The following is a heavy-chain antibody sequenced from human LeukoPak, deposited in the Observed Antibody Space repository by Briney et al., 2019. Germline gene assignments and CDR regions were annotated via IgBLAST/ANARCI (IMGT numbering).Heavy chain of an antibody. CDR3: AKDRAAYYDFWSGYYELDY. J-gene: IGHJ4*02. D-gene: IGHD3-3*01. V-gene: IGHV3-23*01. CDR1: GFTFSSYS. Sequence: GGSLRLSCAASGFTFSSYSMNWVRQAPGKRLEWVSAISGSGGSTYYADSVKGRFTISRDNSKNTLYLQMNSLRAEDTAVYYCAKDRAAYYDFWSGYYELDYWGQGTLVTVSS. CDR2: ISGSGGST.